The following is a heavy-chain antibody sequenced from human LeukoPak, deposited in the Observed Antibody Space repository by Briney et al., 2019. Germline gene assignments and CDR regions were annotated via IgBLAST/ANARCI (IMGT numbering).Heavy chain of an antibody. Sequence: PGGSLRLSCAASGFTFSSYSMNWVRQAQGKGLEWVSSISSSSSYIYYADSVKGRFTISRDNAKNPLYLQMNSLRAKDTAVYYCARGLSYYYDSSGYYYGDYWGQGTLVTVSS. CDR2: ISSSSSYI. CDR3: ARGLSYYYDSSGYYYGDY. D-gene: IGHD3-22*01. J-gene: IGHJ4*02. CDR1: GFTFSSYS. V-gene: IGHV3-21*01.